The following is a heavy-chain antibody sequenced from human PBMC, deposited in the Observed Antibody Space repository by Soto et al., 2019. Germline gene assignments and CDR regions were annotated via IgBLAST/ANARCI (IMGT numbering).Heavy chain of an antibody. Sequence: QVQLQESGPGLVKPSQTLSLTCTVSGGSISSGGYYWSWIRQPPGKGLEWMGYIYYSGSTYYKPSLKSRVTIPGDTSKNQLCLKLSSVTAADTAVYYCARAAAYDYGMDVWGQGTTVTVAS. CDR1: GGSISSGGYY. CDR3: ARAAAYDYGMDV. J-gene: IGHJ6*02. V-gene: IGHV4-31*03. CDR2: IYYSGST.